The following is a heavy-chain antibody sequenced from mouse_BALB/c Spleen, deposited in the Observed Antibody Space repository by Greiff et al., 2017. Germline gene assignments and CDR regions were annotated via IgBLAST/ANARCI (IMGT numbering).Heavy chain of an antibody. CDR2: ISSGSSTI. D-gene: IGHD2-3*01. J-gene: IGHJ4*01. CDR1: GFTFSSFG. Sequence: DVMLVESGGGLVQPGGSRKLSCAASGFTFSSFGMHWVRQAPEKGLEWVAYISSGSSTIYYADTVKGRFTISRDNPKNTLFLQMTSLRSEDTAMYYCARGWLPYAMDYWGQGTSVTVSS. CDR3: ARGWLPYAMDY. V-gene: IGHV5-17*02.